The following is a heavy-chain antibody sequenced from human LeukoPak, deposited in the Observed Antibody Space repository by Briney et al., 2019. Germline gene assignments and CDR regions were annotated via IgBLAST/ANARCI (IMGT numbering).Heavy chain of an antibody. J-gene: IGHJ4*02. CDR2: IYSGGST. D-gene: IGHD5-18*01. V-gene: IGHV3-66*01. Sequence: GGSLRLSCAASGFTVSSNYMSWVRQAPGKGLEWVSVIYSGGSTYYADSVKGRFTISRDNSKNTLYLQMNSLRAGDTAVYYCARDGRSYGFNYWGQGTLVTVSS. CDR3: ARDGRSYGFNY. CDR1: GFTVSSNY.